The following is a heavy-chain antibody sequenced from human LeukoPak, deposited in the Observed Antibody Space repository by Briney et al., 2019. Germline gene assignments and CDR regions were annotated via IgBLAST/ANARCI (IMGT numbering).Heavy chain of an antibody. CDR3: ARDPIVGSGYFDL. D-gene: IGHD2-15*01. CDR2: ISSSGSFI. V-gene: IGHV3-21*01. CDR1: GFTFSSYA. J-gene: IGHJ2*01. Sequence: PGGSLRLSCAASGFTFSSYAMNWVRQAPGKGLEWVSSISSSGSFIYYADSVKGRLTTSRDNAKNSLYLQMNSLRADNTAVYYCARDPIVGSGYFDLWGRGTLVTVSS.